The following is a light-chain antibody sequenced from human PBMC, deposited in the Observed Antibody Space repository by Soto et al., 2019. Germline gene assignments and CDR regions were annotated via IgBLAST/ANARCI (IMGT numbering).Light chain of an antibody. J-gene: IGKJ1*01. CDR1: QSVSSNY. CDR2: RAS. V-gene: IGKV3-20*01. CDR3: QQSYSTPWT. Sequence: EIVLTQSPGTLSLSPGERATLSCRASQSVSSNYLAWYQQKPGQAPKVLIYRASSRATGIPDRFSGSGSGTDFTLTISRLEPEDFATYYCQQSYSTPWTFGQGTKVEIK.